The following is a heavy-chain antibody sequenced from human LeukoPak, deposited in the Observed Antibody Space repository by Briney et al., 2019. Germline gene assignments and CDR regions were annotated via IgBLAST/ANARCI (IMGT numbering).Heavy chain of an antibody. CDR1: GGSISSSSYY. Sequence: ESSETLPLTCTVSGGSISSSSYYWGWIRQPPGKGLEWIGSIYYSGSTYYNPSLKSRVTISVDTSKNQFSLKLSSVTAADTAVYYCARRESSGWYGYSGSYNDAFDIWGQGTMVTVSS. J-gene: IGHJ3*02. V-gene: IGHV4-39*01. CDR3: ARRESSGWYGYSGSYNDAFDI. CDR2: IYYSGST. D-gene: IGHD1-26*01.